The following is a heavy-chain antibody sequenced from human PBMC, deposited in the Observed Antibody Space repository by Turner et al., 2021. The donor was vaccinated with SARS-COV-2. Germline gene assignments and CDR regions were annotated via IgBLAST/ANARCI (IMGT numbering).Heavy chain of an antibody. CDR1: GFTFSSYW. Sequence: EVQLLESGGGLVQPGGSLRLSCAASGFTFSSYWMHWVRQAPGKGLVWVSRIKSDGSSTSYADSVKGRFTISRDNAKNTLYLQMNSLRAEDTAVYYCARDLGSGWYPWSQGTLVTVSS. J-gene: IGHJ5*02. CDR3: ARDLGSGWYP. V-gene: IGHV3-74*01. D-gene: IGHD6-19*01. CDR2: IKSDGSST.